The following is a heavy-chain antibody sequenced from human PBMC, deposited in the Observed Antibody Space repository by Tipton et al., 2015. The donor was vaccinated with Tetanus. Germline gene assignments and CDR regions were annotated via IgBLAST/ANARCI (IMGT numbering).Heavy chain of an antibody. Sequence: GSLRLSCEGSGFNFDTYAMGWVRQAPGKGLEWIAAISGSGASIYHADSVRGRFYVSRDASRNILHLQMDTLRSEDTAVYYCTKDVGIVLFDYWGQGTLVTVSS. CDR2: ISGSGASI. CDR1: GFNFDTYA. D-gene: IGHD2-8*01. J-gene: IGHJ4*02. V-gene: IGHV3-23*01. CDR3: TKDVGIVLFDY.